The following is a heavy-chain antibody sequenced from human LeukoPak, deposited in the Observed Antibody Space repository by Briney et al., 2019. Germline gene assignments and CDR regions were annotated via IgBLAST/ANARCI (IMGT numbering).Heavy chain of an antibody. Sequence: SETLSLTCTVSGYSISSGYYWGWIRQPPGKGLEWIGSIYHSGSTYYNPSLKSRVTISVDTSKNQFSLKLSSVTAADTAVYYCANRDGSNSFDYWGQGTLVTVSS. CDR3: ANRDGSNSFDY. J-gene: IGHJ4*02. CDR1: GYSISSGYY. CDR2: IYHSGST. V-gene: IGHV4-38-2*02. D-gene: IGHD5-24*01.